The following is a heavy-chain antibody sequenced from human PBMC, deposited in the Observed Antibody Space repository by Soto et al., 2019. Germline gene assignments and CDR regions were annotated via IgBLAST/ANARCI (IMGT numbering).Heavy chain of an antibody. J-gene: IGHJ4*02. Sequence: PGGSLRLSCAASGFTFSDYYMSWIRQAPGKGLEWVSYISSSGSTIYYADYVKGRFTISRDNAKKSLYLQMNSLRAEDTAVYYCARAPSESYGDYVDYWGQGTLVTVSS. CDR2: ISSSGSTI. CDR1: GFTFSDYY. D-gene: IGHD4-17*01. V-gene: IGHV3-11*01. CDR3: ARAPSESYGDYVDY.